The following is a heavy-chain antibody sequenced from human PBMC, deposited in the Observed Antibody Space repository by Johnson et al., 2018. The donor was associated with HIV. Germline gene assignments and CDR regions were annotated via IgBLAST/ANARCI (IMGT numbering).Heavy chain of an antibody. CDR3: VREIQSYGGNFGGAFDI. J-gene: IGHJ3*02. Sequence: QVQLVESGGGVVQPGRSLRLSCAASGFTFSSYGMHWVRQAPGKGLEWVAVIWYDGSNKYYADSVKGRFTISRDNSKNTLYLQMNSLRAEYTAVYYCVREIQSYGGNFGGAFDIWGQGTMVTVSS. CDR1: GFTFSSYG. D-gene: IGHD4-23*01. V-gene: IGHV3-33*01. CDR2: IWYDGSNK.